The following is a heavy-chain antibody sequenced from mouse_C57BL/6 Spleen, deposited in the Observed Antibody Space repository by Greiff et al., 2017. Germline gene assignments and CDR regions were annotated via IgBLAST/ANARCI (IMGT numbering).Heavy chain of an antibody. D-gene: IGHD2-3*01. CDR3: ARTVPYDGYYFDY. J-gene: IGHJ2*01. CDR1: GYTFTSYW. V-gene: IGHV1-55*01. CDR2: IYPGSGST. Sequence: QVQLQQPGAELVKPGASVKMSCKASGYTFTSYWITWVKQRPGQGLEWIGDIYPGSGSTNYNEKFKSKATLTVDTSSSTAYMQLRSLTSEDSAVYYCARTVPYDGYYFDYWGQGTTLTVSS.